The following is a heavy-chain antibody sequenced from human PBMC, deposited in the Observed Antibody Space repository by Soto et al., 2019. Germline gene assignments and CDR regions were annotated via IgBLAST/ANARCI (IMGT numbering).Heavy chain of an antibody. CDR2: IKSKTDGGTT. V-gene: IGHV3-15*07. Sequence: GGSLRLSCAASGFTFSNAWMNWVRQAPWKGLEWVGRIKSKTDGGTTDYAAPVKGRFTISRDDSKNTLYLQMNSLKTEDTAVYYCTTEEGSYCSGGSCYPFDYWGQGTLVTVSS. J-gene: IGHJ4*02. CDR1: GFTFSNAW. CDR3: TTEEGSYCSGGSCYPFDY. D-gene: IGHD2-15*01.